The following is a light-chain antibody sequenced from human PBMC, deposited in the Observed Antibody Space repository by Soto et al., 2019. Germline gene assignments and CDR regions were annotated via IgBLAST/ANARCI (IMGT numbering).Light chain of an antibody. V-gene: IGKV1-6*01. CDR3: QQYGTSSRT. CDR2: GAS. J-gene: IGKJ1*01. CDR1: QGIGNA. Sequence: AIQMTQSPSSLSASVGDRVTISCRASQGIGNALGWYQQKPGKPPKVLIYGASNLQSGVPARFSGSGSATEFTLSISSLQPDDFATYYCQQYGTSSRTFGQGTKVDIK.